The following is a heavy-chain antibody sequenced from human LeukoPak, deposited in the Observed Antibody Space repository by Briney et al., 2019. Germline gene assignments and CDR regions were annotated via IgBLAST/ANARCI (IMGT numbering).Heavy chain of an antibody. D-gene: IGHD3-22*01. CDR1: GFTFSSYS. J-gene: IGHJ4*03. CDR2: ISSSSSYT. V-gene: IGHV3-21*01. Sequence: GGSLRLSCAASGFTFSSYSMNWVRQAPGKGLEWVSSISSSSSYTYYADSVKGRFTISRDNAKNSLYLQMNSLRAEDTAVYYCARAKYSYDSPPHYWGQGTLVTVSS. CDR3: ARAKYSYDSPPHY.